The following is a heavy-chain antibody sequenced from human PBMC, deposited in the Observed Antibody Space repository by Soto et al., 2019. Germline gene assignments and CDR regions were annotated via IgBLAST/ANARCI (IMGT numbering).Heavy chain of an antibody. CDR3: ATMTTVTSDY. CDR1: GFTFSSYS. V-gene: IGHV3-21*01. J-gene: IGHJ4*02. D-gene: IGHD4-4*01. CDR2: ISSSSSYI. Sequence: EVQLVESGGGLVKPGGSLRLSCAASGFTFSSYSMNWVRQTPGKGLEWVSSISSSSSYIYYADSVKGRFTISRDNAKNSLYLQMNSLRAEDTAVYYCATMTTVTSDYWGQGTLVTVSS.